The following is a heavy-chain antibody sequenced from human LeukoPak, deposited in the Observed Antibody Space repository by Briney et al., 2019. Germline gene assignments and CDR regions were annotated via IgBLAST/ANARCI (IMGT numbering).Heavy chain of an antibody. CDR2: ISGSGGST. CDR3: AKGDFWSGYYLVYAFDI. CDR1: GFTFSSYA. D-gene: IGHD3-3*01. V-gene: IGHV3-23*01. J-gene: IGHJ3*02. Sequence: GGSLRLSCAASGFTFSSYAMSWVRQAPGKGLEWVSAISGSGGSTYYADSVKGRFTISRDNSKNTLYLQMNSLRAEDTAVYYCAKGDFWSGYYLVYAFDIWGQGTMVTVSS.